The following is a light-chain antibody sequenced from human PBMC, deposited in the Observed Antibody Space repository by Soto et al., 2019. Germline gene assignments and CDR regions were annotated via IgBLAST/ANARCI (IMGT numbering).Light chain of an antibody. Sequence: QSALTQPRSVSGSPGQSVTISCTGTTGDVGAYNFVSWYQLHPGKAPKLMIYDASKRPSGVPDRFSASKYGNTASLTISGLQADDEADYYCCSYAGSFTWVFGGGTKVTVL. CDR2: DAS. V-gene: IGLV2-11*01. CDR3: CSYAGSFTWV. J-gene: IGLJ3*02. CDR1: TGDVGAYNF.